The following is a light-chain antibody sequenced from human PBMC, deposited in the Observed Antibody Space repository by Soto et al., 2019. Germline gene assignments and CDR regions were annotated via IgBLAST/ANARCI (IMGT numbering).Light chain of an antibody. J-gene: IGKJ1*01. CDR2: AAS. CDR3: QQSSSTPPT. Sequence: DIQMTQSPSSLSASVGDRVTITCRASQSISSYLNWYQQIPGKAPKLLIYAASSLQSGVPSRFSGSGSGTDFTLTISSLQHEDFATYYCQQSSSTPPTFGQGTKVDIK. V-gene: IGKV1-39*01. CDR1: QSISSY.